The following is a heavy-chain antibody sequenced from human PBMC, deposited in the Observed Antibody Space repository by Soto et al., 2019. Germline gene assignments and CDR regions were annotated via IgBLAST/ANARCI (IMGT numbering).Heavy chain of an antibody. J-gene: IGHJ6*02. V-gene: IGHV4-59*01. Sequence: SETLSLTCTVSGGSISSYYWSWIRQPPGKGLEWIGYIYYSGSTNYNPSLKSRVTISVDTSKNQFSLKLSSVTAADTAVYYCARVGCGGDCYSAYYYYGMDVWGQGTTVTVSS. CDR2: IYYSGST. D-gene: IGHD2-21*02. CDR1: GGSISSYY. CDR3: ARVGCGGDCYSAYYYYGMDV.